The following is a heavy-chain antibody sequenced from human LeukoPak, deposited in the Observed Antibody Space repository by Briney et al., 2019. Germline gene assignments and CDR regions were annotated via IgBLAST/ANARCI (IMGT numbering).Heavy chain of an antibody. J-gene: IGHJ4*02. Sequence: GGSLRLSCAASGFTFSDYYMSWIRQAPGKGLEWVSYISGSGTSIYYADSVKGRSTLSRDNAKNSLYLQMNSLRAEDTAVYYCARGLTGRYILTGYYNDYWGQGTLVTVSS. D-gene: IGHD3-9*01. CDR1: GFTFSDYY. V-gene: IGHV3-11*01. CDR3: ARGLTGRYILTGYYNDY. CDR2: ISGSGTSI.